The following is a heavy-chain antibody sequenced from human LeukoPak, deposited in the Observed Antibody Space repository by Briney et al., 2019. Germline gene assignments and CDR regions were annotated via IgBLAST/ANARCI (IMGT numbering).Heavy chain of an antibody. CDR2: IYHSGST. V-gene: IGHV4-4*02. CDR3: ARGPTRGAIDY. D-gene: IGHD3-10*01. J-gene: IGHJ4*02. Sequence: EPSETLSLTCAVSGGSISSSTNWWSWVRQPPGKGLEWIGEIYHSGSTNYNPSLKSRVTMSVDKSKNQFSLKLSSVTAADTAVYYCARGPTRGAIDYWGQGTLVTVSS. CDR1: GGSISSSTNW.